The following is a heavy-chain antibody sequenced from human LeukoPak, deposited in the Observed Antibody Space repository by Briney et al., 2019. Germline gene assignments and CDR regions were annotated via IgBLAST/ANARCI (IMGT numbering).Heavy chain of an antibody. CDR1: GFSFSDYY. D-gene: IGHD3-10*01. CDR3: ARARGAYAFDI. V-gene: IGHV3-11*04. J-gene: IGHJ3*02. CDR2: ISSSGTTT. Sequence: PGGSLRLSCAASGFSFSDYYMGWIRQAPGKGLGWVSHISSSGTTTYYADSVKGRFTISRDNAKNSLYLQMNSQRAEDTAVYYCARARGAYAFDIWGQGTMVTVSS.